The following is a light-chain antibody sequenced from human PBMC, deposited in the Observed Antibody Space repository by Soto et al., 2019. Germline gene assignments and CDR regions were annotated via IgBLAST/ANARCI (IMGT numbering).Light chain of an antibody. Sequence: DVQMTQSPSSLSASVGERVTITCRASQNIRSYLSWYQQKPGQAPKLLIFETSTLQSGVPSRFTGAGSGTDFSLTISSLQPEDFATYYCQESFYAPPTFGQGTKVDIK. CDR1: QNIRSY. V-gene: IGKV1-39*01. J-gene: IGKJ1*01. CDR2: ETS. CDR3: QESFYAPPT.